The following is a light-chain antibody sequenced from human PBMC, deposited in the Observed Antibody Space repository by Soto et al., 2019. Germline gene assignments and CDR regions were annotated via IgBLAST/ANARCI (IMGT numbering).Light chain of an antibody. CDR3: QQYGSSGT. J-gene: IGKJ1*01. V-gene: IGKV3-20*01. CDR2: GAS. Sequence: EILLTQSPGTLSLSPGERATLSCRASQSVSNNYLAWYQQKPGQAPRLLNYGASNSATGIPDRFSGSGSGTDFTLTISRLEPEDFAAYYCQQYGSSGTVGQGTKVDSK. CDR1: QSVSNNY.